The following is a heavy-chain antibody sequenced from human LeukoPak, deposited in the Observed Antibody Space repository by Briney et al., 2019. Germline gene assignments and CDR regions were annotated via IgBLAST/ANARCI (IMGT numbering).Heavy chain of an antibody. Sequence: SETLSLTCAVYSGSFSGYYWSWIRQPPGKGREWIGEINHSGSTNYNPSLKSRVTISVDTSKNQFSLKLSSVTAADTAVYYCARGRTGYHLLPTKKDYSYYYVDVWDKGTTVTVSS. CDR1: SGSFSGYY. CDR2: INHSGST. V-gene: IGHV4-34*01. CDR3: ARGRTGYHLLPTKKDYSYYYVDV. J-gene: IGHJ6*03. D-gene: IGHD2-2*01.